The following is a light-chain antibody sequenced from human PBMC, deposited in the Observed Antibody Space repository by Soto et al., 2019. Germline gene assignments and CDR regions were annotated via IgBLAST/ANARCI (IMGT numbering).Light chain of an antibody. CDR2: KAS. CDR3: QHYNSYSEA. V-gene: IGKV1-5*03. Sequence: DIQMTQSPSTLSGSVGDRVTITCRASQTISSWFAWYQQKPGKAPKLLIYKASTLKSGVPSRFSGSGSGTEFTLTISSLQPDDFATYYCQHYNSYSEALGQGTKVELK. J-gene: IGKJ1*01. CDR1: QTISSW.